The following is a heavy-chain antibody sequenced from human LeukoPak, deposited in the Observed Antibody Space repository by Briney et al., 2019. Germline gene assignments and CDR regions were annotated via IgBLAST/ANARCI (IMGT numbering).Heavy chain of an antibody. CDR2: IYYSGST. D-gene: IGHD3-3*01. CDR3: ARGMAGVAAAN. CDR1: GGSISSYY. J-gene: IGHJ4*02. Sequence: PSETLSLTCTVSGGSISSYYWSSIRRPPGKGLEWIGYIYYSGSTNYNPSLKSRVTISVDTSKNQFSLKLSSVTAADTAVYYCARGMAGVAAANWGQGTLVTVSS. V-gene: IGHV4-59*01.